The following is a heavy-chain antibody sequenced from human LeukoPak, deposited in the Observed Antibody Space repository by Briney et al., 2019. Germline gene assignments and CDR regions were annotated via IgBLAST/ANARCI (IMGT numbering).Heavy chain of an antibody. J-gene: IGHJ5*02. CDR1: GFNFRTFG. Sequence: GGSLRLSCAVSGFNFRTFGMNWVRQAPGKGLEWISYISSVSTTIYYPDSVKGRFTISRDNSKNTLYLHMNSLRAEDTAVYYRARDPSRGWFGIGFDPWGQGTLVTVSS. CDR2: ISSVSTTI. V-gene: IGHV3-48*01. D-gene: IGHD3-10*01. CDR3: ARDPSRGWFGIGFDP.